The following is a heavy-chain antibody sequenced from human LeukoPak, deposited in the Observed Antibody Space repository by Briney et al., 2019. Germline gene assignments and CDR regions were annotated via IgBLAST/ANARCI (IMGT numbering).Heavy chain of an antibody. CDR3: AIDSGSYYWDIQYYFDY. J-gene: IGHJ4*02. CDR1: GYTFTIYG. CDR2: ISAYNGNT. V-gene: IGHV1-18*01. Sequence: ASVKVSCKASGYTFTIYGISWVRQAPGQGLEWMGWISAYNGNTNYAQKLQGRVTMTTDTSTSTAYMELRSLRSDDTAVYYCAIDSGSYYWDIQYYFDYWGQGTLVTVSS. D-gene: IGHD1-26*01.